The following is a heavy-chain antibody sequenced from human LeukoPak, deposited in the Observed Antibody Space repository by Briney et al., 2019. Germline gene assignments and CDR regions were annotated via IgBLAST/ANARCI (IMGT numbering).Heavy chain of an antibody. CDR1: GFAFSRFW. D-gene: IGHD5-12*01. V-gene: IGHV3-7*01. J-gene: IGHJ4*02. Sequence: GGSLRPSCAASGFAFSRFWMSWVRQAPGKGLEWVANIKQDGEENFYVDSVKGRFTISRDNAKNSLYLQMNSLRAEDTAVYYCARPVDYNAGDYWGQGTLVTVSS. CDR2: IKQDGEEN. CDR3: ARPVDYNAGDY.